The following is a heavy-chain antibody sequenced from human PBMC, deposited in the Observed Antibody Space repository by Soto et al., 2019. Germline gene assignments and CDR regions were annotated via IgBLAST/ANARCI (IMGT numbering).Heavy chain of an antibody. V-gene: IGHV4-34*01. D-gene: IGHD5-12*01. CDR1: GGSFSGYY. CDR2: INHSGST. CDR3: ARRYSGYDLDY. J-gene: IGHJ4*02. Sequence: QVQLQQWGAGLLKPSETLSLTCAVYGGSFSGYYWSWIRQPPGKGLEWIGEINHSGSTNYNPSLKSRVTISVDPSKHQFSLKMSSGTAADTALYYWARRYSGYDLDYWGQGTLVTVSS.